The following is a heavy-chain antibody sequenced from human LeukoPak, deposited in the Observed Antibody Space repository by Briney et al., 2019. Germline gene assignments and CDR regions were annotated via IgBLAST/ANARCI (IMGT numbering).Heavy chain of an antibody. D-gene: IGHD5-18*01. CDR3: ARGGGYSYGSFDY. Sequence: GGSLRLSCAASGFTFSSYSMNWVRQAPGKGLEWVSYISSSSSTIYYADSVKGRFTISRDNAKNSLYLQMNSLRAEDTAVYYCARGGGYSYGSFDYWGQGTLVTVSS. CDR1: GFTFSSYS. J-gene: IGHJ4*02. CDR2: ISSSSSTI. V-gene: IGHV3-48*01.